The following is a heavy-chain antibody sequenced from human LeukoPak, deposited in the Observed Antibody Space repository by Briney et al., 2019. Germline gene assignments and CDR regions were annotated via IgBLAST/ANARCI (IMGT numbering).Heavy chain of an antibody. CDR2: IYTSGST. CDR1: GGFISSYY. V-gene: IGHV4-4*07. Sequence: SETLSLTCTVSGGFISSYYWSWIRQPAGKGLEWIGRIYTSGSTNYNPSLKSRVTMSVDTSKNQFSLKLSSVTAADTAVYYCARELLGYCSSTSCYNSSQGYYHYMDVWGKGTTVTVSS. D-gene: IGHD2-2*02. J-gene: IGHJ6*03. CDR3: ARELLGYCSSTSCYNSSQGYYHYMDV.